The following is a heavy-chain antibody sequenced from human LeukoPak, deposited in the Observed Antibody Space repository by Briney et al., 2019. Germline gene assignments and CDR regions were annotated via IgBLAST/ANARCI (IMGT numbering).Heavy chain of an antibody. CDR2: ISGSGSST. J-gene: IGHJ4*02. D-gene: IGHD3-3*01. CDR1: GFTFSSYA. Sequence: QPGGSLRLSCAASGFTFSSYAMSWVRQAPGKGLEWVSGISGSGSSTYYADSVKGRFTISRDNSKNTLSAQMNSLRAEDTAVYYCAKGFVWSDYYYYFDYWGQGTLVTVSS. CDR3: AKGFVWSDYYYYFDY. V-gene: IGHV3-23*01.